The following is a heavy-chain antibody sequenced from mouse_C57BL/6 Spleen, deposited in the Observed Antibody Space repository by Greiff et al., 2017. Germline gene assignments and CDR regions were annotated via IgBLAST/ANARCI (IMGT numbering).Heavy chain of an antibody. CDR3: ARGYYGSRDYFDY. V-gene: IGHV1-39*01. J-gene: IGHJ2*01. CDR2: INPNYGTT. D-gene: IGHD1-1*01. CDR1: GYSFTDYN. Sequence: EVQLQQSGPELVKPGASVKISCKASGYSFTDYNMNWVKQSHGKSLEWIGVINPNYGTTSYNQKFKGKATLTVDHSSSTAYMQLNSLTSEDCAVYYWARGYYGSRDYFDYWGQGTTLTVSS.